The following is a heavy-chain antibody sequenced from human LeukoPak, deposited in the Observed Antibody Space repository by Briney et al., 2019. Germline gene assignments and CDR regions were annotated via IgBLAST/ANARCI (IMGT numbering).Heavy chain of an antibody. D-gene: IGHD2-8*01. CDR3: ARDVVLIGWPLRESWFDP. Sequence: GASVRVSCKASGNMFTTYGISWVRQAPGQGLEWMGWISTYNGNTNYAQKLQGRVTMTTDTSTSTAYMELRSLRSDDTAVYYCARDVVLIGWPLRESWFDPWGQGTLVTVSS. J-gene: IGHJ5*02. V-gene: IGHV1-18*01. CDR1: GNMFTTYG. CDR2: ISTYNGNT.